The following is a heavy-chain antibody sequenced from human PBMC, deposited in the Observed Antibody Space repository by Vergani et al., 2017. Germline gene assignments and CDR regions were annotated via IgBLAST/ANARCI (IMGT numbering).Heavy chain of an antibody. CDR2: IYYSGST. J-gene: IGHJ6*03. CDR3: ARDARGMATIWDYYYYMDV. Sequence: QVQLPESGPGLVKPSETLSLTCTVSGRSISSYYWSWIRQPPGKGLEWIGYIYYSGSTNYNPSLKSQLSISVDTSKNQFSLKLSSVTAADTAVYYCARDARGMATIWDYYYYMDVWGKGTTVTVSS. V-gene: IGHV4-59*01. CDR1: GRSISSYY. D-gene: IGHD5-24*01.